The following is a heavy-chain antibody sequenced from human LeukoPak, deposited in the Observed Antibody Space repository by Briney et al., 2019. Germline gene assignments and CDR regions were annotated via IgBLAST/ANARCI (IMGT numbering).Heavy chain of an antibody. V-gene: IGHV5-51*01. CDR2: IYPADSDT. J-gene: IGHJ4*02. CDR3: ARQSRDGSKTRGYFFDY. CDR1: GYIFTHHW. Sequence: GESLKISCQVSGYIFTHHWIGWVRQMPGKGLESIGIIYPADSDTTYSPSFQGEVTISVDKSISTVYLQWSSLKASDTAMYYCARQSRDGSKTRGYFFDYWGQGTLVTVSS. D-gene: IGHD3-10*01.